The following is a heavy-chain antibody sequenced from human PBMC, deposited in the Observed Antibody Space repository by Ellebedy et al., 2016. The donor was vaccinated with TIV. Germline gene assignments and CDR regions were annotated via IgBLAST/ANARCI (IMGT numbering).Heavy chain of an antibody. J-gene: IGHJ4*02. CDR2: IKSKTDAGTR. CDR3: SAGTGKTDFEY. D-gene: IGHD7-27*01. V-gene: IGHV3-15*01. Sequence: GESLKISCAASGFTFTNAWVSWVRQAPGKGLEWVGRIKSKTDAGTRDFAAPVKGRFLISRDDSKSTVYLQMTSLKIEDTAVYYCSAGTGKTDFEYWGQGTLVTVSS. CDR1: GFTFTNAW.